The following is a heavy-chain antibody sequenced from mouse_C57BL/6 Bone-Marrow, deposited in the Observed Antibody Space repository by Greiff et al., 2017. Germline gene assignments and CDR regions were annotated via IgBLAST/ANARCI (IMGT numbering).Heavy chain of an antibody. D-gene: IGHD1-1*01. CDR2: IDPSDSET. J-gene: IGHJ2*01. Sequence: QVQLQQPGAELVRPGSSVKLSCKASGYTFTNYWMHWVKQRPIQGLEWIGNIDPSDSETHYNQKFKDKATLTVDKSSSTAYMQLSSLTSEDSAVYYCARKGYYYGSSDYFDYWGQGTTLTVSS. V-gene: IGHV1-52*01. CDR3: ARKGYYYGSSDYFDY. CDR1: GYTFTNYW.